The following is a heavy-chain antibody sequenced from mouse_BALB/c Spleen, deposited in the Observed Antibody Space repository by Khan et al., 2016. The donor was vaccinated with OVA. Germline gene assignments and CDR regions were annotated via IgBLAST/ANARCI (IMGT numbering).Heavy chain of an antibody. CDR3: ARDGSRYNYAMDY. J-gene: IGHJ4*01. D-gene: IGHD2-3*01. CDR2: ISYSGST. CDR1: GYSITSDYA. Sequence: EVQLVESGPGLVKPSQSLSLTCTVTGYSITSDYAWNWIRQFPGNKLEWMGYISYSGSTSYPSPKSRISITRDTSKNQFFLQLNSVTTEDTATYYCARDGSRYNYAMDYWGQGTAVTVSS. V-gene: IGHV3-2*02.